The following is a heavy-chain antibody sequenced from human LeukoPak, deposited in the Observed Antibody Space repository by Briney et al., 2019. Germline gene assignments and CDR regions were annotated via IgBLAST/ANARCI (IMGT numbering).Heavy chain of an antibody. D-gene: IGHD6-13*01. CDR2: IYYSGST. Sequence: SETLSLTCTVSAVSISSSSYYWGWIRQPPGKGLEWIGSIYYSGSTYYNPSLKSRVTISVDTSKNQFSLKLSSVTAADTAVYYCARAPAVTNWFDPWGQGTLVTVSS. V-gene: IGHV4-39*01. CDR1: AVSISSSSYY. J-gene: IGHJ5*02. CDR3: ARAPAVTNWFDP.